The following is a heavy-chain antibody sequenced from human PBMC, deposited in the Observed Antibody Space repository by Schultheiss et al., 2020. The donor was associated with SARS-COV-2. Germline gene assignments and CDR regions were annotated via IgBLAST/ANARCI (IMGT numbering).Heavy chain of an antibody. CDR3: ARGREVITMVPVV. J-gene: IGHJ4*02. V-gene: IGHV4-34*01. CDR1: GGSFSGYY. CDR2: NNHSGTA. D-gene: IGHD4/OR15-4a*01. Sequence: SETLSLTCAVFGGSFSGYYWTWIRQSPGKGLEWIGENNHSGTAIYSPSLESRVTISGDTSMNQFSLKVTSVTAADFGVYYCARGREVITMVPVVWGQGTLVTVSS.